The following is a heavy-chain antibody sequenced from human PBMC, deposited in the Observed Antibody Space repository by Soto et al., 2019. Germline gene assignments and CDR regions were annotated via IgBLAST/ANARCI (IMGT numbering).Heavy chain of an antibody. CDR2: IIPIFGTA. CDR3: ARDPHYYYDSGNVGDYYYGMDV. CDR1: GGTFSSYA. J-gene: IGHJ6*02. Sequence: SVKVSCKASGGTFSSYAISWVRQAPGQGLEWMGGIIPIFGTANYAQKFQGRVTITADESTSTAYMELSSLRSEDTAVYYCARDPHYYYDSGNVGDYYYGMDVWGQGTTVTVSS. D-gene: IGHD3-22*01. V-gene: IGHV1-69*13.